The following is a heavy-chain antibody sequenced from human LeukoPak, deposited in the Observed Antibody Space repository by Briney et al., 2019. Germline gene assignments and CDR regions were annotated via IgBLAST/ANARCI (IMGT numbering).Heavy chain of an antibody. CDR2: VYTSGST. J-gene: IGHJ4*02. V-gene: IGHV4-4*07. CDR3: ARLWAPYCRRGSCYLSSFDY. D-gene: IGHD2-15*01. Sequence: PSETLSLTCTVSGGSISSYYWSWIRQPAGKGLEWIGRVYTSGSTNYNPSLKSRVTMSVDTSKNQFSLKLSSVTAADTAVYYCARLWAPYCRRGSCYLSSFDYWGQGTLVIVSS. CDR1: GGSISSYY.